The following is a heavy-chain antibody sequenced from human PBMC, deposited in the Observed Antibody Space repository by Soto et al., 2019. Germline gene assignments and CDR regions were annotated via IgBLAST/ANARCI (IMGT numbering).Heavy chain of an antibody. CDR1: GYTFTSYD. V-gene: IGHV1-8*01. Sequence: ASVKVSCKASGYTFTSYDINWVRQATGQGLEWMGWMNPNSGNTGYAQKFQGRVTMTRNTSISTAYMELSSLRSEDTAVYYCARGAVAAAGTPFYYYYMDVWGKGTTVTVSS. J-gene: IGHJ6*03. CDR3: ARGAVAAAGTPFYYYYMDV. D-gene: IGHD6-13*01. CDR2: MNPNSGNT.